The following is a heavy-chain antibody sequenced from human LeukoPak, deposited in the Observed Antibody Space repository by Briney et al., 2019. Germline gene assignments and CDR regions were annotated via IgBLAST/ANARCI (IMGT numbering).Heavy chain of an antibody. Sequence: ASVKVSCKASGYTFTCYYMHWVRQAPGQGLEWMGWINPNSGGTNYAQKFQGRVTMTRDTSISTAYMELSRLRSDDTAVYYCARSSIAARRNSFDIWGQGTMVTVSS. CDR3: ARSSIAARRNSFDI. J-gene: IGHJ3*02. V-gene: IGHV1-2*02. CDR1: GYTFTCYY. CDR2: INPNSGGT. D-gene: IGHD6-6*01.